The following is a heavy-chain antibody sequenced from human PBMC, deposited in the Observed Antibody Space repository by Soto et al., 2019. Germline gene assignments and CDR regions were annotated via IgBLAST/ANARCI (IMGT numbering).Heavy chain of an antibody. CDR1: GYTFTSYG. CDR3: ARDRLLSDY. J-gene: IGHJ4*02. CDR2: ISTYNGNT. Sequence: QGQLVQSGAEVKKPGASVKVSCKASGYTFTSYGFTWVRQAPGQGLEWMGWISTYNGNTEYAQKLQGRVTMTTDTSTTTAYMELRSLRSDDTAVYFCARDRLLSDYWGQGTLVNVSS. V-gene: IGHV1-18*01.